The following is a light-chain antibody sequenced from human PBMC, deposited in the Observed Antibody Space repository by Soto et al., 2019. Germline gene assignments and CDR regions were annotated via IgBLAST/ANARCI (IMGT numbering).Light chain of an antibody. Sequence: EIVLTQSPGTLSLSPGERATLSCRASQSVSSSYLAWYQQKPGQAPRPLIYGASSRATGIPDRFSGSGSGTDFTLTICRLEPEDFAVDYCQKYFSSPETFGQGTKVEIK. CDR2: GAS. V-gene: IGKV3-20*01. CDR1: QSVSSSY. J-gene: IGKJ1*01. CDR3: QKYFSSPET.